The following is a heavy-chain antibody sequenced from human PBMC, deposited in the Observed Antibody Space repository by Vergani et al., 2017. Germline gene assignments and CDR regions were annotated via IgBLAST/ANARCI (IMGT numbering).Heavy chain of an antibody. CDR2: ISYDGSNK. D-gene: IGHD3-3*01. CDR3: AKGSITIFGVVRG. CDR1: GFTLSSYG. J-gene: IGHJ4*02. Sequence: QVQLVESGGGVVQPGRSLRLSCAASGFTLSSYGMHWVRQAPGKGLEWVAVISYDGSNKYYADPVKGRFTISRDNSKNTLYLQMNSLRAEDTAVYYCAKGSITIFGVVRGWGQGTLVTVSS. V-gene: IGHV3-30*18.